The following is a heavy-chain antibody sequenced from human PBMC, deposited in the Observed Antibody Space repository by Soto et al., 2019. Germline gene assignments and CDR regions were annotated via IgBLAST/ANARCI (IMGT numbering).Heavy chain of an antibody. CDR3: AKDQSNSNPLYYFDF. J-gene: IGHJ4*02. D-gene: IGHD3-22*01. V-gene: IGHV3-23*01. CDR1: GFTFSIYA. Sequence: GSLRLSCAASGFTFSIYAMTWVRQSPGKGLEWVSSMSRTGDNTYYADSVKGRFTISRDNSKNTLYLQMNSLRAEDTAIYYCAKDQSNSNPLYYFDFWGPGALVTVSS. CDR2: MSRTGDNT.